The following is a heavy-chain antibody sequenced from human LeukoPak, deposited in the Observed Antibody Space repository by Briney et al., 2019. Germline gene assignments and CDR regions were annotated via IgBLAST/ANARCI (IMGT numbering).Heavy chain of an antibody. Sequence: SQTLSLTCTVSGGSISSGGYYWSWIRQPPGKGLEWIGYIYYSGSTNYNPSPSLKSRVTISVDTSKNQFSLKLSSVTAADTAVYYCARQKGYNSGWYYFDYWGQGALVTVSS. V-gene: IGHV4-61*08. CDR2: IYYSGST. CDR1: GGSISSGGYY. CDR3: ARQKGYNSGWYYFDY. J-gene: IGHJ4*02. D-gene: IGHD6-19*01.